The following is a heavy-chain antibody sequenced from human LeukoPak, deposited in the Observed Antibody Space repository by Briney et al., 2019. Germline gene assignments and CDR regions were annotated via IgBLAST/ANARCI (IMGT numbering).Heavy chain of an antibody. V-gene: IGHV3-23*01. Sequence: PGGSLRLSCAASGFTFSSYAMSWVRQAPGKGLEWVSAISGSGGSTDYADSVKGRFTISRDNSKNTLYLQMNSLRAEDTAVYYCAKDARYSSSWYPRSGFDYWGQGTLVTVSS. D-gene: IGHD6-13*01. CDR3: AKDARYSSSWYPRSGFDY. CDR2: ISGSGGST. J-gene: IGHJ4*02. CDR1: GFTFSSYA.